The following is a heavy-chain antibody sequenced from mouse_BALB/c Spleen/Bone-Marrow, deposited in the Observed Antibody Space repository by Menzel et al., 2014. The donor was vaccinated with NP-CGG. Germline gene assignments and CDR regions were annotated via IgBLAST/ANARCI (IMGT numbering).Heavy chain of an antibody. CDR2: INTGGST. CDR3: ARDKYTSSSGYYNDL. D-gene: IGHD1-1*01. V-gene: IGHV5-6-5*01. Sequence: LEESGGRLVTPGTPLTLTCTVSGFSLSNYTMTWVRQAPGKGLEYIGFINTGGSTYYASWAKGRFTISKTSSTTVDLKITSPTTEDTATYFCARDKYTSSSGYYNDLWGQGTLVTVS. J-gene: IGHJ3*02. CDR1: GFSLSNYT.